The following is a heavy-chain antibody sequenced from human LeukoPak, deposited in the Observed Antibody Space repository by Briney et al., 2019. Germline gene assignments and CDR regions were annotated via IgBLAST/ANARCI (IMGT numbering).Heavy chain of an antibody. V-gene: IGHV5-51*01. CDR3: VRLPAWGGTYHFDY. Sequence: GDSLNISCKGSGYSFTNNWICGVRQMPGKSLKWMRIIYPGDSETRYSPSFQGQVTISADKSISTAYLQWSRLTASDTAMYYCVRLPAWGGTYHFDYWGEGSLLTVSS. D-gene: IGHD1-26*01. CDR2: IYPGDSET. CDR1: GYSFTNNW. J-gene: IGHJ4*02.